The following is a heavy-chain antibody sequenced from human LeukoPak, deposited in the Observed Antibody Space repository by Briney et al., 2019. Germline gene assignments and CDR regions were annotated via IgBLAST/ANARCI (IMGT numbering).Heavy chain of an antibody. CDR2: VYTCGSS. V-gene: IGHV4-4*07. J-gene: IGHJ5*02. CDR3: ARVVVATINNWFDP. CDR1: GGSISSYD. D-gene: IGHD5-12*01. Sequence: SETLSLTCTVSGGSISSYDWCWIRQPPPKGLERIGLVYTCGSSNYNPSLQSRVAMSVDASKNQFSLKLSSVTAADTAVYYCARVVVATINNWFDPWGQGTLVTVSS.